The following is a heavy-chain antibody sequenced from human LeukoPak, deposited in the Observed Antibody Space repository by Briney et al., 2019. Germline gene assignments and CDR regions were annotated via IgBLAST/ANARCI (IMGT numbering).Heavy chain of an antibody. J-gene: IGHJ4*02. CDR3: ATETIGRHYDY. D-gene: IGHD1-14*01. CDR1: GLTFSTSG. CDR2: IGPTGSDR. V-gene: IGHV3-21*06. Sequence: PGGSLRLSCTASGLTFSTSGFNWVRQAPGKGLEWVASIGPTGSDRYHADSIKGRFTISRDNANNSLYLQMNSLRAEDTAVYYCATETIGRHYDYWGQGTLLTVSS.